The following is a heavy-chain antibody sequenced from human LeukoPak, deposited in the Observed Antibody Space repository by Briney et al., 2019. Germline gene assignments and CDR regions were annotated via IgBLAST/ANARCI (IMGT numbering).Heavy chain of an antibody. CDR3: ARDKALWY. Sequence: GGSLRLSCAASGFTFSSYWMHWVRQAPGKGPVWVSHINTDGSSANYADSVKGRFTISRDNAKNTVYLQMNSLRAEDTAVYYCARDKALWYWGQGTLVTVSS. CDR2: INTDGSSA. J-gene: IGHJ4*02. CDR1: GFTFSSYW. V-gene: IGHV3-74*01.